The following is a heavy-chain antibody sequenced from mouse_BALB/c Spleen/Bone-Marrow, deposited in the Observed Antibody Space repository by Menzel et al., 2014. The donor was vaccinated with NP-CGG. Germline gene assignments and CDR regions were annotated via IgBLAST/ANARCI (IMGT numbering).Heavy chain of an antibody. CDR1: GYAFSNYG. J-gene: IGHJ4*01. CDR2: IYPGDGET. Sequence: VQLQQSGAELVRPGSSVKISCKASGYAFSNYGMNWVKQRPGKGLEWIGQIYPGDGETNYNGEFEGRATLTADKSSSTAYMQVSSLTSEDSAVYFCASVYDYGRGYAMDYWGQGTSVTVSS. CDR3: ASVYDYGRGYAMDY. D-gene: IGHD2-4*01. V-gene: IGHV1-80*01.